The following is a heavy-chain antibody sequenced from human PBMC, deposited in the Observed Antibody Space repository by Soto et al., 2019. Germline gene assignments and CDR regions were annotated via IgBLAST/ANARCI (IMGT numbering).Heavy chain of an antibody. CDR3: ASGEYCSGGSCYKYYFDY. CDR1: GGSFSGYY. J-gene: IGHJ4*02. D-gene: IGHD2-15*01. Sequence: SETLSLTCAVYGGSFSGYYWSWIRQPPGKGLEWIGEINHSGSTNYNPSLKSRVTISVDTSKNQFSLKLSSVTAADTAVYYCASGEYCSGGSCYKYYFDYWGQGTLVTVSS. V-gene: IGHV4-34*01. CDR2: INHSGST.